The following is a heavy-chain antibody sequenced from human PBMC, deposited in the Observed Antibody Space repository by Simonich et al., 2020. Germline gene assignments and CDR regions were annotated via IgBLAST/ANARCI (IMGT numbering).Heavy chain of an antibody. CDR2: ISSSSSYI. Sequence: EVQLVESGGGLVKPGGCLRLSCAASGFTFSSYSMNWVRQAPGKGLEWVSSISSSSSYIYYADSVKGRFTISRDNAKNSLYLQMNSLRAEDTAVYYCARWIAVAGTGAYGMDVWGQGTTVTVSS. V-gene: IGHV3-21*01. D-gene: IGHD6-19*01. J-gene: IGHJ6*02. CDR1: GFTFSSYS. CDR3: ARWIAVAGTGAYGMDV.